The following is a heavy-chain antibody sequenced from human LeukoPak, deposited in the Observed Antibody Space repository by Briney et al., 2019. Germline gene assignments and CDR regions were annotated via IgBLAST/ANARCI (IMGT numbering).Heavy chain of an antibody. J-gene: IGHJ6*02. D-gene: IGHD3-10*01. CDR1: GFTVSSNY. CDR3: AKVSVWFGEPPTGYGMDV. Sequence: GGSLRLSCAASGFTVSSNYMSWVRQAPGKGLEWVSVIYSGGSTYYADSVKGRLTISRDNSKNRLYLQMNSLRAEDTAVYYCAKVSVWFGEPPTGYGMDVWGQGTTVTVSS. CDR2: IYSGGST. V-gene: IGHV3-66*01.